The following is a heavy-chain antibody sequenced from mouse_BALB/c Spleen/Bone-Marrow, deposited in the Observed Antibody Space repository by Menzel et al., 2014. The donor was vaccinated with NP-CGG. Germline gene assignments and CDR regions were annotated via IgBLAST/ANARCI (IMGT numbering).Heavy chain of an antibody. CDR3: ARCGGLRDFDY. CDR2: IYPGSGST. J-gene: IGHJ2*01. Sequence: QVQLQQSGHELVKPGASVKMSCKASGYTFTDYAISWVKQRTGQGLEWIGEIYPGSGSTYYNEKFKGKATLTADKSSNTAYMQRSSLTSEDSAVYFCARCGGLRDFDYWGQGTTLTVSS. V-gene: IGHV1-77*01. CDR1: GYTFTDYA. D-gene: IGHD2-4*01.